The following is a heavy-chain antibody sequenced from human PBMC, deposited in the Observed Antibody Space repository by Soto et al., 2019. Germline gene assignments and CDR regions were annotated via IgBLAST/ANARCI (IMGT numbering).Heavy chain of an antibody. CDR3: ARRHLAVAVSPWFDP. Sequence: QVTLKESGPVLVKPTETLTLRCTVSGLSITDSEMGVSWIRQPPGQPLEWLAHIDSSGEKSYRTFLKGRLAISKDTSNSQIVLTMTNMDPADTATYYCARRHLAVAVSPWFDPWGQGIPVTVSS. CDR1: GLSITDSEMG. CDR2: IDSSGEK. D-gene: IGHD6-19*01. V-gene: IGHV2-26*01. J-gene: IGHJ5*02.